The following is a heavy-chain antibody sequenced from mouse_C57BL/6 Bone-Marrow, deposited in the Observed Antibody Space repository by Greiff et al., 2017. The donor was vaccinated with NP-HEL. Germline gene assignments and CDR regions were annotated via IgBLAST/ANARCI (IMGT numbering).Heavy chain of an antibody. Sequence: EVQLQQSGAELVRPGASVKLSCTASGFNIKDYYMHWVKQRPEQGLEWIGRIDPEDGDTEYASKFQGKATMTADTSSNTAYLQLSILTSEDTAVYYCTTEGYYGSSPYWYFDVWGTGTTVTVSS. CDR3: TTEGYYGSSPYWYFDV. V-gene: IGHV14-1*01. CDR2: IDPEDGDT. CDR1: GFNIKDYY. D-gene: IGHD1-1*01. J-gene: IGHJ1*03.